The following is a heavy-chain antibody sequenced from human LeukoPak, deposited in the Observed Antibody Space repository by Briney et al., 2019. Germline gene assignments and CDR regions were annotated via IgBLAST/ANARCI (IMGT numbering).Heavy chain of an antibody. CDR1: GYTLTELS. D-gene: IGHD3-22*01. CDR3: ATTPITMIVVVQAFDI. CDR2: FDPEDGET. Sequence: ASVKVSCKVSGYTLTELSMHWVRQAPGKGLEWMGGFDPEDGETIYAQKFQGRVTMTEDTSTDTAYMELSSLRSGDTAVYYCATTPITMIVVVQAFDIWGQGTMVTVSS. V-gene: IGHV1-24*01. J-gene: IGHJ3*02.